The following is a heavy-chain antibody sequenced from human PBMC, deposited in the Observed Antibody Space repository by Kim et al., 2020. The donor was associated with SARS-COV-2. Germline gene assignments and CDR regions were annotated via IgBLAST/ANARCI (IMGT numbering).Heavy chain of an antibody. V-gene: IGHV1-3*01. CDR3: ARGGGSSGASGMDV. D-gene: IGHD6-19*01. CDR2: INAGNGNT. CDR1: GYTFTSYA. Sequence: ASVKVSCKASGYTFTSYAMHWVRQAPGQRLEWMGWINAGNGNTKYSQKFQGRVTITRDTSASTAYMELSSLRSEDTAVYYCARGGGSSGASGMDVWGQGTTVTVSS. J-gene: IGHJ6*02.